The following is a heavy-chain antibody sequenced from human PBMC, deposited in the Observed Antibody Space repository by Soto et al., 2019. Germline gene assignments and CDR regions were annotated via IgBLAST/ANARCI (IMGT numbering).Heavy chain of an antibody. V-gene: IGHV3-21*01. D-gene: IGHD4-17*01. CDR2: ISSSSSYI. CDR3: ARDLTTFY. J-gene: IGHJ4*02. Sequence: GGSLRLSCAASGFTFSSYSMNWVRQAPGKGLEWVSSISSSSSYIYYEDSVKGRFTISRDNAKNSLYLQMNSLRAEDTAVYYCARDLTTFYWGQGTLVTVSS. CDR1: GFTFSSYS.